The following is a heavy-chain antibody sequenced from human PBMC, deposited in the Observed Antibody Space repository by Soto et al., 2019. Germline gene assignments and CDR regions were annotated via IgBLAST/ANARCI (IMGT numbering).Heavy chain of an antibody. Sequence: SETLSLTCAVYGGSFSGYYWSWIRQPPGKGLEWIGEINHSGSTNYNPSLKSRVTISVDTSKNQFSLKLSSVTAADTAVYYCAGYSIAVAGGYYYGMDVWGQGTTVTVSS. J-gene: IGHJ6*02. CDR3: AGYSIAVAGGYYYGMDV. V-gene: IGHV4-34*01. CDR1: GGSFSGYY. CDR2: INHSGST. D-gene: IGHD6-19*01.